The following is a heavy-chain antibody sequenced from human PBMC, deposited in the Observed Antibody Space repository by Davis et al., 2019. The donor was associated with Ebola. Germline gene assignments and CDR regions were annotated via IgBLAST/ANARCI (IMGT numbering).Heavy chain of an antibody. J-gene: IGHJ3*02. D-gene: IGHD6-13*01. CDR1: GFTFSGSA. Sequence: GESLKISCAASGFTFSGSAMHWVRQASGKGLEWVGRIRSKANSYATAYAASVKGRFTISRDDSKNTAYLQMNSLKTEDTAVYYCTSIAAAGSAFDIWGQGTMVTVSS. CDR3: TSIAAAGSAFDI. V-gene: IGHV3-73*01. CDR2: IRSKANSYAT.